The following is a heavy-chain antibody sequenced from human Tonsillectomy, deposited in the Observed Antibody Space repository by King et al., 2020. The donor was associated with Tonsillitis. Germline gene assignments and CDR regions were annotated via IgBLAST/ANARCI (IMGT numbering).Heavy chain of an antibody. CDR1: GGSFRSYV. Sequence: VQLVESGAEVKKPGSSVKVSCKASGGSFRSYVINWVRQAPGQGLEWMGGVIPMFGSANYAPNFQGRLTITADESTSTAYMDLSSLISDDTAVYYCARIADGYNYAFDIWGQGTMVTVSS. D-gene: IGHD5-24*01. CDR3: ARIADGYNYAFDI. CDR2: VIPMFGSA. V-gene: IGHV1-69*01. J-gene: IGHJ3*02.